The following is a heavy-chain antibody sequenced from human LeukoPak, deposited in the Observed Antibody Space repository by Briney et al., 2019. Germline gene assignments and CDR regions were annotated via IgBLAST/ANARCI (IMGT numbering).Heavy chain of an antibody. D-gene: IGHD3-10*01. J-gene: IGHJ6*03. CDR1: GGSISSSAYY. CDR2: IFTSGST. Sequence: SETLSLTCTVSGGSISSSAYYWSWIRQPAGKGLEWIGRIFTSGSTKYNPSLKSRVTISVDTSKNQFSLKLSSVTAADTAVYYCAREGKITMVRGVIRYYYMDVWGKGTTVTISS. CDR3: AREGKITMVRGVIRYYYMDV. V-gene: IGHV4-61*02.